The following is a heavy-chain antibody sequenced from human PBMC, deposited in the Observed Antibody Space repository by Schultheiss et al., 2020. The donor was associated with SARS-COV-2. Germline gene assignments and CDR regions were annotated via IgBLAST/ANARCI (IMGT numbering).Heavy chain of an antibody. V-gene: IGHV4-30-4*01. D-gene: IGHD1-26*01. J-gene: IGHJ6*02. CDR2: IYYSGST. CDR3: AREWEPRETNYGMDV. CDR1: GGSISSGDYY. Sequence: SQTLSLTCTVSGGSISSGDYYWSWIRQLPGKGLEWIGYIYYSGSTYYNPSLKSRVTISVDTSKNQFSLKLSSVTAADTAVYYCAREWEPRETNYGMDVWGQGTTVTVSS.